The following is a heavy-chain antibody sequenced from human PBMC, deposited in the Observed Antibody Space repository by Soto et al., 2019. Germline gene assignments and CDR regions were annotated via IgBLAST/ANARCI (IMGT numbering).Heavy chain of an antibody. Sequence: QVQLQQWGAGLLKPSETLSLTCAVYGGSFSDYYWYWSWIRQPPGKGLEWIGEINRGGDTNYNPPLKSRVPMSGDTSKRPFSLRLSSVTAADAARYYCARRRRHDSTFYYDSSGYFSAWGQGTLVTVSS. V-gene: IGHV4-34*01. J-gene: IGHJ1*01. CDR3: ARRRRHDSTFYYDSSGYFSA. CDR2: INRGGDT. D-gene: IGHD3-22*01. CDR1: GGSFSDYY.